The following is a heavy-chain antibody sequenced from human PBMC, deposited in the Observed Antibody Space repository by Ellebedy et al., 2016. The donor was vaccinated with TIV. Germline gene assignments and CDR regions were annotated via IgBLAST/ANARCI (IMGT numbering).Heavy chain of an antibody. Sequence: GESLKISCAASGFTFSSYAMSWVRQAPGKGLEWVSAISGSGGSTYYADSVKGRFTISRDNSKNTLYLQMNSLRAEDTAVYYCAKDLGPTLGYFDYWGQGTLVTVSS. V-gene: IGHV3-23*01. J-gene: IGHJ4*02. CDR1: GFTFSSYA. CDR3: AKDLGPTLGYFDY. D-gene: IGHD1-26*01. CDR2: ISGSGGST.